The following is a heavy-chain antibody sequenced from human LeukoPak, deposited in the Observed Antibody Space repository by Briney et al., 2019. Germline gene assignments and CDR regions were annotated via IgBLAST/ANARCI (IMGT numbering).Heavy chain of an antibody. CDR2: ISYDGSNK. Sequence: GGSLRLSCAASGFTFSSYAMHWVRQAPGKGLEWVAVISYDGSNKYYADSVKGRFTISRDNSENTLYLQMNSLRAEDTAVYYCASHGDYIFDYWGQGTLVTVSS. CDR3: ASHGDYIFDY. D-gene: IGHD4-17*01. V-gene: IGHV3-30-3*01. CDR1: GFTFSSYA. J-gene: IGHJ4*02.